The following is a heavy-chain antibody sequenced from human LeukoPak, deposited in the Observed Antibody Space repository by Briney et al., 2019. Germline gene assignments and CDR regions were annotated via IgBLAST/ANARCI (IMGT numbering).Heavy chain of an antibody. J-gene: IGHJ6*03. V-gene: IGHV4-59*12. CDR1: DDSITMYY. CDR2: VDHTGST. CDR3: ARYGSGGYFYYYMDV. D-gene: IGHD3-10*01. Sequence: SETLSLTCSVSDDSITMYYWTWIRQPPGKGLEWIGYVDHTGSTNFNPSLNGRVSISRDTTKNLFSLRLRSVTAADTAVYYCARYGSGGYFYYYMDVWGKGTTVTVSS.